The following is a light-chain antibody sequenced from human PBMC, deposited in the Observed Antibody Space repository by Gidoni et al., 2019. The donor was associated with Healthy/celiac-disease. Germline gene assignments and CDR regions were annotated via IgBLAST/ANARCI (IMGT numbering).Light chain of an antibody. Sequence: QSALPHPASVYGSHGQSITISCPGTSSDVGVYNYVSWYQQHPGKAPKLVISDASNRPAGVSNRFSGSKSGNTASLTISGRQAEDEAEYDCSSYTSSSTLVFGTGTKVTVL. J-gene: IGLJ1*01. CDR3: SSYTSSSTLV. V-gene: IGLV2-14*01. CDR1: SSDVGVYNY. CDR2: DAS.